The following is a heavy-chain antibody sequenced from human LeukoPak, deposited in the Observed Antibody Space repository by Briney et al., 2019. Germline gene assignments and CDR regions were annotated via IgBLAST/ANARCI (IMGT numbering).Heavy chain of an antibody. CDR2: IWYDGSNK. Sequence: GGSLRLSCAASGFTFSSYGMHWVRQSPGKGLEWVAVIWYDGSNKYYEDSVKGRFTISRDNSKNTLYLQMNSLRAEDTAVYYCVRDAAFWYYGSGTGGMDVWGQGTTVTVSS. D-gene: IGHD3-10*01. V-gene: IGHV3-33*01. CDR3: VRDAAFWYYGSGTGGMDV. J-gene: IGHJ6*02. CDR1: GFTFSSYG.